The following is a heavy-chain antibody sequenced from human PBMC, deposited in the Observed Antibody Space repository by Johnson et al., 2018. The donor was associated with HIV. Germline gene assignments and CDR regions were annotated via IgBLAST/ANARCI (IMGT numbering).Heavy chain of an antibody. J-gene: IGHJ3*02. CDR3: AKSIVVVLAGKNDDAFDI. Sequence: QVQLVESGGGVVQPGRSLRLSCAASGFTFSSYAMHWVRQAPGKGLEWVAVISYDGSNKYYADSVKGRFTISRDNSKNTLYLQMNSLRAEDTAVYYCAKSIVVVLAGKNDDAFDIWGQGTMVTVSS. D-gene: IGHD2-21*01. CDR2: ISYDGSNK. V-gene: IGHV3-30*04. CDR1: GFTFSSYA.